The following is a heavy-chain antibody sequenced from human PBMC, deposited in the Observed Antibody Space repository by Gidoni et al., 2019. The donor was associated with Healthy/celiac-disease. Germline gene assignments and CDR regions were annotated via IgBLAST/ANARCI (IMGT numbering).Heavy chain of an antibody. CDR1: GFTVSRNY. Sequence: EVQLVESGGGLVQPGGSLRLSCEASGFTVSRNYMSWVRQAPGKGLEWVSVIYSGGSTYYADSVKGRFTISRHNSKNTLYLQMNSLRAEDTAVYYCARDSREMATSSTYYYYGMDVWGQGTTVTVSS. D-gene: IGHD5-12*01. CDR3: ARDSREMATSSTYYYYGMDV. J-gene: IGHJ6*02. V-gene: IGHV3-53*04. CDR2: IYSGGST.